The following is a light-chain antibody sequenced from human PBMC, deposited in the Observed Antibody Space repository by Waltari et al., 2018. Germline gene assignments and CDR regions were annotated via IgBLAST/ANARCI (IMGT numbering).Light chain of an antibody. CDR1: QSVSRT. V-gene: IGKV3-20*01. CDR3: QKYGTLPAT. J-gene: IGKJ1*01. CDR2: DAS. Sequence: EIVLTQSPGTLSLSPGERATLSCRARQSVSRTLAWYQQKPGQAPRLLIYDASTRDTGIPDRFSGSGSGTDFSLTISRLEPEDFAVYYCQKYGTLPATFGQGTKVEIK.